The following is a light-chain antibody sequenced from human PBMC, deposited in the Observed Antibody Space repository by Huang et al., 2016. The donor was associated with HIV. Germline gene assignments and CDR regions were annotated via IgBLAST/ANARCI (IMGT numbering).Light chain of an antibody. CDR1: QSVNNF. CDR3: QQRSNWPHT. Sequence: EIVLTQSPATLSLSPEERATLSCRASQSVNNFISWHHQKPGQAPRLLIYDASNRAAGIPARFSGSGSGTDFTLTISSLEPEDSAVYYCQQRSNWPHTFGQGTKLEIK. CDR2: DAS. J-gene: IGKJ2*01. V-gene: IGKV3-11*01.